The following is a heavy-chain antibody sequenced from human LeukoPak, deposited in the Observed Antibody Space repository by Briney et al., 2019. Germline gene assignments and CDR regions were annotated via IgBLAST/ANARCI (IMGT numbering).Heavy chain of an antibody. Sequence: GASVKVSCKASGYTFTSYYMHWVRQAPGQGLEWMGIINPSGGSTSYAQKFRGRVTMTRDMSTSTVYMELSSLRSEDTAVYYCARLVVPAAKPPIDGWFDPWGQGTLVTVSS. CDR1: GYTFTSYY. J-gene: IGHJ5*02. CDR3: ARLVVPAAKPPIDGWFDP. D-gene: IGHD2-2*01. V-gene: IGHV1-46*01. CDR2: INPSGGST.